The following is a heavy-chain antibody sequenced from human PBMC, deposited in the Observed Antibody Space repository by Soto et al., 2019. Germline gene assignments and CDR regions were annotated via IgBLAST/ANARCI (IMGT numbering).Heavy chain of an antibody. V-gene: IGHV3-21*01. CDR1: GFTFSSYS. Sequence: GSLRLSCAASGFTFSSYSMNWVRQAPGKGLEWVSSISSSSSYIYYADSVKGRFTISRDNAKNSLYLQMNSLRAEDTAVYYCARVSEARNYGMDVWGQGTTVTVSS. J-gene: IGHJ6*02. CDR2: ISSSSSYI. D-gene: IGHD6-6*01. CDR3: ARVSEARNYGMDV.